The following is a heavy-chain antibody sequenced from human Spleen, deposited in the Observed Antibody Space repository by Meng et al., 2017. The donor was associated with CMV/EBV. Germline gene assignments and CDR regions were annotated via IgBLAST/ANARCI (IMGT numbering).Heavy chain of an antibody. Sequence: ASVKVSCKASGYTFTSYDINWVRQATGQGLEWMGWMNPNSGNTGYAQKFQGRVTMTRNTSISTAYTELSSLRSEDTAVYYSARVNDYYGSGNVYYGMDVWGQGTTVTVSS. CDR3: ARVNDYYGSGNVYYGMDV. D-gene: IGHD3-10*01. CDR2: MNPNSGNT. V-gene: IGHV1-8*01. CDR1: GYTFTSYD. J-gene: IGHJ6*02.